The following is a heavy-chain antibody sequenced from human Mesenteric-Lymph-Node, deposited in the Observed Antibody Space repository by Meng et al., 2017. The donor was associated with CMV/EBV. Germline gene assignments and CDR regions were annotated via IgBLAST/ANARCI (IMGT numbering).Heavy chain of an antibody. V-gene: IGHV3-74*01. Sequence: GESLKISCAASGFTFSNNWMHWVRQVPGKGLLWVSRINSDGRSTRYADSVKGRFTISRDNAKKMLYLQMNSLRAEDTAVYYCARGVGSYDFWSAYSDHYSMDVWGQGTTVTVSS. J-gene: IGHJ6*02. CDR1: GFTFSNNW. D-gene: IGHD3-3*01. CDR3: ARGVGSYDFWSAYSDHYSMDV. CDR2: INSDGRST.